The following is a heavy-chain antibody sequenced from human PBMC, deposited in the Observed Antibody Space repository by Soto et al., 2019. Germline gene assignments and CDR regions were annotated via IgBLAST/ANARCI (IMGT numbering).Heavy chain of an antibody. CDR3: ARYGYKEGFFDY. CDR1: GVSISSGDDY. CDR2: IYSSGST. J-gene: IGHJ4*02. D-gene: IGHD5-12*01. Sequence: SETLSLTCIVSGVSISSGDDYWSWIRQPPGKGLEWIGYIYSSGSTYCSPSLKSRVTIPADTSKNQFSLKLTSVTAAVTAMYYGARYGYKEGFFDYWGQGALVTVSS. V-gene: IGHV4-30-4*02.